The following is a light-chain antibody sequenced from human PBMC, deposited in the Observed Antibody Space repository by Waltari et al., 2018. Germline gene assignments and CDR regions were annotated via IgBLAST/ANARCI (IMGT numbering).Light chain of an antibody. V-gene: IGLV2-14*01. CDR3: SSYTSSSTLGV. CDR1: SSDIGGYNY. J-gene: IGLJ1*01. CDR2: DVS. Sequence: QSALTQPASVSGSPGQSITISCTGTSSDIGGYNYVSWYQQRPGKATRLMIYDVSNRPSGVSNRFSGSKSGNTASLTISGLQAEDEADYYCSSYTSSSTLGVFGTGTKVTVL.